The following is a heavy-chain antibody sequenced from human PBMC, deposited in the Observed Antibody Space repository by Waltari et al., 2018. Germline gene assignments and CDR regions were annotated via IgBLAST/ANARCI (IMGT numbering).Heavy chain of an antibody. V-gene: IGHV3-7*01. D-gene: IGHD3-22*01. CDR3: VRDQWFAFDI. J-gene: IGHJ3*02. CDR2: IMTDGREE. Sequence: EVQLVESGGGWVQPGGSLRLSCARSGFTLSNYWMSWVRQAPGKGPEWVANIMTDGREEYYVDSVRGRFTISRDNAKNSLYLQMNSLRPEDTAVYYCVRDQWFAFDIWGQGTMVTVSS. CDR1: GFTLSNYW.